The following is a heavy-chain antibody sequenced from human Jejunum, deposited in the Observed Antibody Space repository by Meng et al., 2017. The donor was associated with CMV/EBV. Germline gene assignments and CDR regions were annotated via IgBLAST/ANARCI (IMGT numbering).Heavy chain of an antibody. Sequence: SYGMHWVRQAPGKGLEWVAFIRYDGGDNYCADSVKGRFTISRDNSKSTLYLQMNSLRPEDTAVYYCSTTLALGYCSTSSCTYFDYWGQGTLVTVSS. V-gene: IGHV3-30*02. CDR1: SYG. CDR3: STTLALGYCSTSSCTYFDY. J-gene: IGHJ4*02. CDR2: IRYDGGDN. D-gene: IGHD2-2*01.